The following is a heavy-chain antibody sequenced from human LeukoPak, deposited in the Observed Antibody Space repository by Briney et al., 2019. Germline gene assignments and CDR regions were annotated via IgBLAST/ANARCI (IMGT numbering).Heavy chain of an antibody. CDR1: GFTFSSYA. D-gene: IGHD6-6*01. V-gene: IGHV3-30-3*01. CDR2: ISSDGSNK. Sequence: HPGGSLRLSCAASGFTFSSYAMHWVRQAPGKGLEWVAFISSDGSNKYYADSVKGRFTISRDSSRNTLYLQINSLRDDDTAVYYCDPHDSASHFWGQGTLVTVSS. J-gene: IGHJ4*02. CDR3: DPHDSASHF.